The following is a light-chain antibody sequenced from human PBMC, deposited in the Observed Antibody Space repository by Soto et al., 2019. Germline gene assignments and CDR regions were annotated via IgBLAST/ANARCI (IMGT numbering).Light chain of an antibody. CDR2: DVS. CDR3: QQTLSFPPT. V-gene: IGKV1-5*01. Sequence: DVQMTQSPSTLSASVGDRVTITCRASQSINNLLAWYQQKPGKAPKFLIYDVSTLESGVPSRFSGSGSGTEFTLTISSLQPEDFATYYCQQTLSFPPTFGQGTKVDIK. J-gene: IGKJ1*01. CDR1: QSINNL.